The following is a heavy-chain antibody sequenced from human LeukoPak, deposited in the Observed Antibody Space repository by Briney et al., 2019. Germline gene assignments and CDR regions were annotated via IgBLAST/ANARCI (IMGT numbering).Heavy chain of an antibody. CDR1: GGSFSGYY. D-gene: IGHD2-2*01. V-gene: IGHV4-34*01. CDR2: INHSGST. CDR3: ARAAGYCSSTSCYLGWFDP. Sequence: SETLSLTCAVCGGSFSGYYWSWIRQPPGKGLEWIGEINHSGSTNYNPSLKSRVTISVDTSKNQFSLKLSSVTAADTAVYYCARAAGYCSSTSCYLGWFDPWGQGTLVTVSS. J-gene: IGHJ5*02.